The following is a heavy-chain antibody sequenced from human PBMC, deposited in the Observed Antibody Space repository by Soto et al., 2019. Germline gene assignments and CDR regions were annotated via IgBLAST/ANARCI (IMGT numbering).Heavy chain of an antibody. V-gene: IGHV4-34*01. CDR2: AKDGGHT. CDR1: GGSLSGYY. CDR3: ARGQEGVVATH. J-gene: IGHJ4*02. D-gene: IGHD5-12*01. Sequence: QVQLQQWGAGLLKPSETLSLNCAVTGGSLSGYYWSWIRQPPGKGLEWIGEAKDGGHTNYSPSLRGRVTISSDTSNNQFSLSLNSVTAADTGVYYCARGQEGVVATHWDQGSLVTVSS.